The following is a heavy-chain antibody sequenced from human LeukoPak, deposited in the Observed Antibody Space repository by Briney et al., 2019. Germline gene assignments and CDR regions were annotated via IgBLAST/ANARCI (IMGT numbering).Heavy chain of an antibody. J-gene: IGHJ4*02. CDR2: IKSKTYGETI. CDR1: GFTFGSYT. CDR3: TSVVWGSGWPIDY. D-gene: IGHD6-19*01. Sequence: GESLKISCTASGFTFGSYTMSWVRHAPGKGLEWVSFIKSKTYGETIEYAASVKGRFTISRDDSKSIVYLQMASLQTEDTAVYYCTSVVWGSGWPIDYGGQGTLVTVPS. V-gene: IGHV3-49*04.